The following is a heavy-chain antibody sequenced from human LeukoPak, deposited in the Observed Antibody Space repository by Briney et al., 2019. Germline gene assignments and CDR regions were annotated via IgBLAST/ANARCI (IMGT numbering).Heavy chain of an antibody. CDR2: ISSSSSYI. CDR1: GFTFSSYS. D-gene: IGHD4-17*01. V-gene: IGHV3-21*04. CDR3: AKDRSTVTSKYFNY. Sequence: PGGSLRLSCAASGFTFSSYSMNWVRQAPGKGLEWVSSISSSSSYIYYADSVKGRFTISRDNAKNSLYLQMNSLRAEDTAVYYCAKDRSTVTSKYFNYWGQGTLVTVSS. J-gene: IGHJ4*02.